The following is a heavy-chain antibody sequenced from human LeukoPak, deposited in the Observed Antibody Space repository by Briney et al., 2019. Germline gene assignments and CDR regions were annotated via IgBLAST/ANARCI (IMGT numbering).Heavy chain of an antibody. CDR1: GFTFSNYW. Sequence: GGSLRLSCAASGFTFSNYWMHWGRQAPGKGLVWVSRINRDGRSTNYADSVKGRFTTSRDNAKNTVFLQMNSLRAEDTAVYYCALPLRDGDFYFDYWGQGALVTVSS. CDR3: ALPLRDGDFYFDY. J-gene: IGHJ4*02. V-gene: IGHV3-74*01. D-gene: IGHD4-17*01. CDR2: INRDGRST.